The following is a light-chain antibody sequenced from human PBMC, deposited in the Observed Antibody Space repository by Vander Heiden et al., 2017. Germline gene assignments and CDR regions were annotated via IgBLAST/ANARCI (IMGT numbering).Light chain of an antibody. CDR1: RSVSSSY. CDR2: GAS. J-gene: IGKJ2*01. CDR3: QQYGSSPYT. Sequence: IVMTLSPGTLSLSPGERATLSCRTSRSVSSSYLAWYQQKPGQAPRLLIYGASSRDTGIPDRFSGSGSGTDFTLTISRLEPEDFAVYYCQQYGSSPYTFGQGTKLEIK. V-gene: IGKV3-20*01.